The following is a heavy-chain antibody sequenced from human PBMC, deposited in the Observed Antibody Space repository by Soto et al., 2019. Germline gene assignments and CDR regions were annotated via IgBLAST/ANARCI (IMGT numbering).Heavy chain of an antibody. V-gene: IGHV4-4*02. Sequence: SETLSLTCAVSGGSISSSNWWSWVRQPPGKGLEWIGEIYHSGSTNYNPSLKSRVTISVDKSKNQFSLKLSSVTAADTAVYYCARARGYYYDSSGIFDYWGQGTLVTVSS. CDR1: GGSISSSNW. CDR2: IYHSGST. CDR3: ARARGYYYDSSGIFDY. D-gene: IGHD3-22*01. J-gene: IGHJ4*02.